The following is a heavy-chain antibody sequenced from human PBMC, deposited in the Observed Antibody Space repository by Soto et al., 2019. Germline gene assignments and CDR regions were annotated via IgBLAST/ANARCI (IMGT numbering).Heavy chain of an antibody. CDR3: AIYSTYYYDSIGSLYWYFDL. CDR2: IIPIFGTA. CDR1: GGTFSSYA. J-gene: IGHJ2*01. V-gene: IGHV1-69*01. Sequence: QVQLVQSGAEVKKPGSSVKVSCNASGGTFSSYAISWVRQSPGQGLEWMGGIIPIFGTANDTQKYQGRVTITADESTSTAYMELSILRSEDRAVYYCAIYSTYYYDSIGSLYWYFDLWGRGTLVTVSS. D-gene: IGHD3-22*01.